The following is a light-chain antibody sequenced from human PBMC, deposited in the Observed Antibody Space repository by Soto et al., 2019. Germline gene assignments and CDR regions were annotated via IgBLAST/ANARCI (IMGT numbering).Light chain of an antibody. V-gene: IGKV1-5*03. Sequence: DIQMTQSPSNLSASVGDRVTITCRASQSITNCLAWYQQKPGKAPKLLIFDASSLRSGVPSRFSGSGSGTEFTLTISSLQPEDFATYYCQQHNPYSPYTFGQGTKLEIK. CDR1: QSITNC. CDR3: QQHNPYSPYT. CDR2: DAS. J-gene: IGKJ2*01.